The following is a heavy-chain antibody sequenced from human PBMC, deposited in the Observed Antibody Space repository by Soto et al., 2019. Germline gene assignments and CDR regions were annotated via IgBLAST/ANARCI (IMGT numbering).Heavy chain of an antibody. J-gene: IGHJ6*02. CDR2: IWYDGSNK. CDR1: GFTFSSYG. D-gene: IGHD3-3*01. CDR3: ARDAEAYYDFWSAPGYYGMDV. Sequence: PGGSLRLSCAASGFTFSSYGMHCVRQAPGKGLEWLAVIWYDGSNKYYADSVKGRFTTSRDNSKNTLYLQMNSLRAEDTAVYYCARDAEAYYDFWSAPGYYGMDVWGQGTTVTVSS. V-gene: IGHV3-33*01.